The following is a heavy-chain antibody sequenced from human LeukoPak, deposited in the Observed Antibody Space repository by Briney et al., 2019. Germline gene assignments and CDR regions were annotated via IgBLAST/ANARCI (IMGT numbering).Heavy chain of an antibody. CDR2: ISSSSSYI. CDR3: AREGTPNGMDV. CDR1: GFTFSSYS. V-gene: IGHV3-21*01. J-gene: IGHJ6*02. Sequence: GGSLRLSCAASGFTFSSYSMNWVRQAPGKGLAWVSSISSSSSYIYYADSVKGRFTISRDNAKNSLYLQMNSLRAEDTAVYYCAREGTPNGMDVWGQGTTVTVSS.